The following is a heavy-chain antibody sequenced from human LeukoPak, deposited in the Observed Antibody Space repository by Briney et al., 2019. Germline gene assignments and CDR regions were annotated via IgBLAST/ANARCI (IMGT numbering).Heavy chain of an antibody. CDR3: AREGYSSSRIDY. CDR2: VIPIFGTA. Sequence: SVKVSCKASGGTFSSYAISWVRQAPGQGLEWMGGVIPIFGTANYAQKFQGRVTITADESTSTAYMELSSLRSEDTAVYYCAREGYSSSRIDYWGQGTLVTVSS. CDR1: GGTFSSYA. J-gene: IGHJ4*02. D-gene: IGHD6-13*01. V-gene: IGHV1-69*01.